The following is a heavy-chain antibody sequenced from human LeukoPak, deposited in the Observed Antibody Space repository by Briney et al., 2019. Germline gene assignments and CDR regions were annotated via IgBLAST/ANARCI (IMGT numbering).Heavy chain of an antibody. Sequence: PGGSLRLSCAASGFTFSDYYMSWIRQAPGKGLEWVSYISSSGTTIYYADSVKGRFTVSRDNAKNSLYLQMNSLRAEDTAIYYCARDTSFAVGATLDFWGQGTLVTVSS. V-gene: IGHV3-11*04. CDR3: ARDTSFAVGATLDF. CDR2: ISSSGTTI. J-gene: IGHJ4*02. D-gene: IGHD1-26*01. CDR1: GFTFSDYY.